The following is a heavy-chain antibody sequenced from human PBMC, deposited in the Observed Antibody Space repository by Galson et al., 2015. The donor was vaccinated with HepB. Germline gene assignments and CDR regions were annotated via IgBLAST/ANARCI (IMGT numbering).Heavy chain of an antibody. V-gene: IGHV1-18*01. CDR2: ISAYNGNT. CDR1: GYTFTNYG. D-gene: IGHD6-19*01. Sequence: SVKVSCKASGYTFTNYGISWVRQAPGQGLEWMGWISAYNGNTNYAQKLQGRVTMTRDTSTTTAYMELRSLRSDDTAVYYCARDSNSGWGHEIDFWGQGTLVAVSS. J-gene: IGHJ4*02. CDR3: ARDSNSGWGHEIDF.